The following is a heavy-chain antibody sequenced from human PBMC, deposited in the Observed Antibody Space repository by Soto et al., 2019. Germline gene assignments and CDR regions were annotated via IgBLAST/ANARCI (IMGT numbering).Heavy chain of an antibody. Sequence: PSETLSLTCSVSGVSVSSDIYYWSWIRHHPGKGLEWIGYIYCSGNTYYNPSLGGRGTISLDTSKNHFSLRLISLTPADTAVYYCARYPVVVVPAANYGLDVWGQGTTVTVSS. J-gene: IGHJ6*02. CDR2: IYCSGNT. CDR1: GVSVSSDIYY. CDR3: ARYPVVVVPAANYGLDV. V-gene: IGHV4-31*03. D-gene: IGHD2-2*01.